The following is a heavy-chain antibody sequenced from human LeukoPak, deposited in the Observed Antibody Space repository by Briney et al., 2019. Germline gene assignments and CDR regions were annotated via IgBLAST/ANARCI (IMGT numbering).Heavy chain of an antibody. J-gene: IGHJ4*02. Sequence: SVKVSCKASGGTFSSYAISWVRQAPGQGLEWMGGIIPIFGTANYAQKFQGRVTITADESTSTAYMELSSLRSEDTAVYYCAREVGIRGHFDYWGRGTPVTVSS. D-gene: IGHD1-26*01. V-gene: IGHV1-69*13. CDR3: AREVGIRGHFDY. CDR1: GGTFSSYA. CDR2: IIPIFGTA.